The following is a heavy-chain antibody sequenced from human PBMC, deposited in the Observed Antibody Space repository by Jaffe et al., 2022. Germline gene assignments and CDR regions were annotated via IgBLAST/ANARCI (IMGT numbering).Heavy chain of an antibody. Sequence: QVQLQESGPGLVKPSQTLSLTCTVSGGSISSGSYYWSWIRQPAGKGLEWIGRIYTSGSTNYNPSLKSRVTISVDTSKNQFSLKLSSVTAADTAVYYCAKTKPENYSYGYGTYYYMDVWGKGTTVTVSS. CDR1: GGSISSGSYY. D-gene: IGHD5-18*01. V-gene: IGHV4-61*02. CDR2: IYTSGST. CDR3: AKTKPENYSYGYGTYYYMDV. J-gene: IGHJ6*03.